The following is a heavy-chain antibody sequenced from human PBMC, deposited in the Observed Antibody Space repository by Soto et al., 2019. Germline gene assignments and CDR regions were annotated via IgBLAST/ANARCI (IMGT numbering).Heavy chain of an antibody. J-gene: IGHJ3*02. Sequence: PGGSLRLSCAASGFTFSNAWMSWFRQAPGKGLDWVGFIRSKAFGGTTEYAASVKARFTISRDDSKSIAYLQMNSLQTEDTAVYYCSRDGSGSYGTDRAFDIWGQGTMVTVSS. CDR2: IRSKAFGGTT. D-gene: IGHD1-26*01. V-gene: IGHV3-49*03. CDR1: GFTFSNAW. CDR3: SRDGSGSYGTDRAFDI.